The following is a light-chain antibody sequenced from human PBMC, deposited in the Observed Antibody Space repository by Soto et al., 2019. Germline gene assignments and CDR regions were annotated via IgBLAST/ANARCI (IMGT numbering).Light chain of an antibody. Sequence: QSVLTQPASVSGSPGQSITISCTGTSSDVGAFTSVSWYQQHPGKAPKLIIYDIIHRPSGVSDRFSGSKSVNTASLTISGLQPEDEATYHCSSYSRSTTLVVFGGGTPLTV. CDR3: SSYSRSTTLVV. CDR1: SSDVGAFTS. V-gene: IGLV2-14*03. J-gene: IGLJ2*01. CDR2: DII.